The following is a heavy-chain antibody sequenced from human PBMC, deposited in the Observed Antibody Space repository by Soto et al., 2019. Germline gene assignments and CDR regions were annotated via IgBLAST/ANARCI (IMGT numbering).Heavy chain of an antibody. CDR2: INPSGGST. CDR3: ARADYSDSSGFYYDC. Sequence: QVQLVQSGAEVKKPGASVKVSCKASGYIFTNHYIHWVRQAPGQGLEWMGIINPSGGSTNYLQKFQGRNTMTRDTSTSTVYMELSSLRSEDTAVYFCARADYSDSSGFYYDCWGQGSLVTVSS. J-gene: IGHJ4*02. D-gene: IGHD3-22*01. CDR1: GYIFTNHY. V-gene: IGHV1-46*01.